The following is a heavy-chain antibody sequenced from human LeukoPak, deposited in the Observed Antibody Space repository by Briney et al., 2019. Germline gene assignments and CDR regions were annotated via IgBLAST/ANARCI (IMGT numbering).Heavy chain of an antibody. V-gene: IGHV3-48*03. Sequence: GGSLRLSCAASGFSFSGYEMNWVRQAPGKGLEWVSHISSSGSTIYYADSVKGRFTISRDNAKNSLYLQMNSLRAEDTAVYYCARDRQYRSSFDYWGQGTLVTVSS. J-gene: IGHJ4*02. CDR1: GFSFSGYE. CDR3: ARDRQYRSSFDY. CDR2: ISSSGSTI. D-gene: IGHD6-13*01.